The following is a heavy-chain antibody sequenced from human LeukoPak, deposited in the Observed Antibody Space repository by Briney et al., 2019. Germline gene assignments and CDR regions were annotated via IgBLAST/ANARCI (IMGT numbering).Heavy chain of an antibody. V-gene: IGHV3-20*04. CDR1: GFTFDDYG. Sequence: GGSLRLSCAASGFTFDDYGMSWVRQAPGKGLERVSGINWNGGSTGYADSVKGRFTISRDNAKNSLYLQMNSLRAEDTALYYCARSRRSGSYYVFAYGGQGTLVTVSS. CDR2: INWNGGST. J-gene: IGHJ4*02. CDR3: ARSRRSGSYYVFAY. D-gene: IGHD1-26*01.